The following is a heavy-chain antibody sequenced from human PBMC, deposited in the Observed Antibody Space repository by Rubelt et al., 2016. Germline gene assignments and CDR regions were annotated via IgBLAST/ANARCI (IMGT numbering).Heavy chain of an antibody. CDR2: VFSYGAT. CDR1: GASFTTDY. V-gene: IGHV4-59*08. Sequence: QVQLQESGPGLMKPSETLSLTCSVSGASFTTDYWAWLRQSPEKGLEWIGSVFSYGATNYNPSLTGRVTMSVDTAKSQFSLMLHAVTAADTALYYCAGQRTSAPHFDFWGQGALVTVSS. CDR3: AGQRTSAPHFDF. D-gene: IGHD6-6*01. J-gene: IGHJ4*02.